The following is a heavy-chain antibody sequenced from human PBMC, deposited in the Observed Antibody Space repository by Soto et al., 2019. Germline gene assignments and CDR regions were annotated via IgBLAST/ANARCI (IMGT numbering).Heavy chain of an antibody. Sequence: EVQLVESGGGLVQPGGSLRLSCAASGFTVSSNYMSWVRQAPGKGLEGVSVIYSGGSTYYADSVKGRFTISRHNSKNTLYLQMNSLRAEDTAVYYCARAGYYGSGSYYMTDAFDIWGQGTMVTVSS. J-gene: IGHJ3*02. CDR3: ARAGYYGSGSYYMTDAFDI. CDR2: IYSGGST. V-gene: IGHV3-53*04. CDR1: GFTVSSNY. D-gene: IGHD3-10*01.